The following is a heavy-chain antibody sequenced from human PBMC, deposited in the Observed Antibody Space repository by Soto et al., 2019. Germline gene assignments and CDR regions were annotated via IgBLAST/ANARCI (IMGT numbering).Heavy chain of an antibody. V-gene: IGHV3-23*01. CDR1: GFTFRTNP. D-gene: IGHD3-10*01. J-gene: IGHJ4*02. CDR2: VSDSGAKT. Sequence: EVQLLESGGGLVQPGGSLRLSCVASGFTFRTNPMSWVRQAPGKGLEWVSGVSDSGAKTYYADSVKGRFTVSRDNSKNTLYFEMKSLRAEDTAVYYCAKDFQFGGSGTGYFDNWGQGTLVTVSS. CDR3: AKDFQFGGSGTGYFDN.